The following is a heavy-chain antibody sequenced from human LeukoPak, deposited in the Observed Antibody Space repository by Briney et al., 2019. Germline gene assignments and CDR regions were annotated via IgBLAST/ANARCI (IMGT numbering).Heavy chain of an antibody. CDR3: ARGRGTTKLDYFDY. CDR2: ISSNGGST. D-gene: IGHD1-7*01. Sequence: GGSLRLSCAASGFTFSSYAMHWVRQAPGKGLEYVSAISSNGGSTYYANSVKGRFTISRDNSKNTLYLQMGSLRAEDRAVYYCARGRGTTKLDYFDYCGQGTLITVSA. V-gene: IGHV3-64*01. CDR1: GFTFSSYA. J-gene: IGHJ4*02.